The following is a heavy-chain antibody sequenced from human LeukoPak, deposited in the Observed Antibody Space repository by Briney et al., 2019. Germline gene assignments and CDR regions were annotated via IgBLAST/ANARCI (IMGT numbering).Heavy chain of an antibody. D-gene: IGHD1-26*01. CDR2: IRSKAYGGTT. V-gene: IGHV3-49*03. J-gene: IGHJ4*02. CDR3: ARDASGRSYGDY. CDR1: GFTFGDYA. Sequence: PGGSLRLSCTASGFTFGDYAMSWFRQAPGKGLEWVGFIRSKAYGGTTEYAASVKGRFTISRDDSKSIAYLQMNSLKTEDTAVYYCARDASGRSYGDYWGQGTLVTVSS.